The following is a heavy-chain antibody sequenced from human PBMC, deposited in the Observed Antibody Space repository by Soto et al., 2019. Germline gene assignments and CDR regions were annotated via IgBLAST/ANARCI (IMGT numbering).Heavy chain of an antibody. CDR3: ARGVTIFGVAQIYYYYYGMEV. D-gene: IGHD3-3*01. J-gene: IGHJ6*02. CDR1: GGSFSGYY. Sequence: QVQLQQWGAGLLKPSETLSLTCAVYGGSFSGYYWSWIRQPPGKGLEWIGEINHSGSTNYNPSLKSRVTISVDTSKNQFSLKLSSVTAADKDVYYCARGVTIFGVAQIYYYYYGMEVWGQGTTVTVSS. V-gene: IGHV4-34*01. CDR2: INHSGST.